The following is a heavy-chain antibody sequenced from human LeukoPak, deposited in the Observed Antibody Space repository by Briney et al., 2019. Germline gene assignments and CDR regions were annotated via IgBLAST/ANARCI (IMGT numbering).Heavy chain of an antibody. CDR3: ASRGGGSGHPYYFDY. Sequence: SETLSLTCGVSGASISRSTWWSWVRQPPEKGLEWIGEIDHNGNTNYSPSLKSRVTISVDKFNNQFSLKLNYVTAADTAVYYCASRGGGSGHPYYFDYWGQGTLVTVSS. CDR1: GASISRSTW. CDR2: IDHNGNT. V-gene: IGHV4-4*02. J-gene: IGHJ4*02. D-gene: IGHD3-16*01.